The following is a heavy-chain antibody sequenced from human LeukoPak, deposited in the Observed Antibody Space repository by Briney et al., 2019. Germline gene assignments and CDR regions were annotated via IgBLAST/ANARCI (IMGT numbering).Heavy chain of an antibody. Sequence: PGGSLRLSRAASGFTFSNAWMSWVRQAPGKGREWVGRIKSNIDGGTTDYAAPVKGGFTISRDDSKNTLYLQMNSLKTEDTAVYYCSSYKGDVWGKGTTVTVSS. J-gene: IGHJ6*04. CDR3: SSYKGDV. V-gene: IGHV3-15*01. CDR2: IKSNIDGGTT. D-gene: IGHD3-10*01. CDR1: GFTFSNAW.